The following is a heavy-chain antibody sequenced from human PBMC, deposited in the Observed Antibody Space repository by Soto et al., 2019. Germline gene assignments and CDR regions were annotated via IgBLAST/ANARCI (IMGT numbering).Heavy chain of an antibody. D-gene: IGHD2-8*01. CDR1: GFTFSSHA. V-gene: IGHV3-23*01. CDR3: AKEIVAAAYAATSAFQL. Sequence: GGSLRLSCAASGFTFSSHAMGWLRQAPGTGPEWVAFVDGSGGDTSYADSVKGRFIISRDNSDNSLYLDMNSLRAEDTGRYFCAKEIVAAAYAATSAFQLWGQGTRVNVAS. J-gene: IGHJ4*02. CDR2: VDGSGGDT.